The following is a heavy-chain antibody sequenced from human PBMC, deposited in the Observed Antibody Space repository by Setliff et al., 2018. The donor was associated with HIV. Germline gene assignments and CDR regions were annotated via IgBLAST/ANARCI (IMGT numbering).Heavy chain of an antibody. J-gene: IGHJ5*02. CDR2: INHSGSA. Sequence: SETLSLTCAVYGGSFSGYYWTWIRQSPGKGLEWIGEINHSGSANYNPSLKSRVTISVDTSKNQFSLNLSSVTATDTAIYYCARAGDCTEASCPKARFDPWGPGILVTVSS. CDR1: GGSFSGYY. V-gene: IGHV4-34*01. D-gene: IGHD2-8*02. CDR3: ARAGDCTEASCPKARFDP.